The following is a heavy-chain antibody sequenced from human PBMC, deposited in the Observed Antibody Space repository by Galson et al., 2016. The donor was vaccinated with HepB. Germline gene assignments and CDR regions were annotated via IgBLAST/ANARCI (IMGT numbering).Heavy chain of an antibody. D-gene: IGHD3-10*01. Sequence: SLRLSCAASGFTLSSYGIHWVRQAPGKGLEWVAVIWYDGVNTYYADSVKGRFTISRDNSKNTLYLQMNSLRAEDTAVYFCARDGFPGFGSFFDYWGHGALVTVSS. CDR2: IWYDGVNT. V-gene: IGHV3-33*01. J-gene: IGHJ4*01. CDR1: GFTLSSYG. CDR3: ARDGFPGFGSFFDY.